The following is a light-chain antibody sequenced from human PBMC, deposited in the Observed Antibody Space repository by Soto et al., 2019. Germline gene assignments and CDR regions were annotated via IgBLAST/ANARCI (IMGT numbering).Light chain of an antibody. CDR3: QTWGTGIVV. CDR2: LNSDGSH. Sequence: QLVLTQSPSASASLGASVKLTCTLSSGHSSYAIAWHQQQPEKGPRYLMKLNSDGSHSKGDGIPDRFSGSSSGAERYLTISSLQSEDEADYYCQTWGTGIVVFGGGTPLTVL. CDR1: SGHSSYA. J-gene: IGLJ2*01. V-gene: IGLV4-69*01.